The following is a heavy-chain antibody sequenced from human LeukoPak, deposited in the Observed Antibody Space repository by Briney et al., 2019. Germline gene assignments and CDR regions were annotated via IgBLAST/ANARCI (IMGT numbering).Heavy chain of an antibody. CDR2: HSGSDGST. Sequence: YPGGSLRLSCAASGFTFSSYAMSWVRQAPGKGLEWVSGHSGSDGSTYYADSVRGRFTISRDNSKSTLALQMSSLRVEDTAVYYCERDPSEYEWKRGWYRDLWGQESQVTVSS. J-gene: IGHJ5*02. CDR3: ERDPSEYEWKRGWYRDL. D-gene: IGHD6-19*01. V-gene: IGHV3-23*01. CDR1: GFTFSSYA.